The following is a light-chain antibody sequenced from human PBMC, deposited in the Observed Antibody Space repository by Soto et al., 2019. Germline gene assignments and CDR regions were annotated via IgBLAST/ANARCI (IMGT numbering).Light chain of an antibody. CDR2: DAS. Sequence: VWTQSARTRALSPGRIAIRCCRASHSVTRYVAWYQQKPGQAPRLLISDASGRATGIPDRFSGSGSETAFSLTIHRLQPEDFAVYFCQQHGSSPMTFGQGTRLEIK. CDR3: QQHGSSPMT. J-gene: IGKJ5*01. V-gene: IGKV3-20*01. CDR1: HSVTRY.